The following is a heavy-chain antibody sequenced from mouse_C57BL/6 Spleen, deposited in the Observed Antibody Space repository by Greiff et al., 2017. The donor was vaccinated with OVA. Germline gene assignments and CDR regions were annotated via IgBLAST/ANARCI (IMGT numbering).Heavy chain of an antibody. V-gene: IGHV5-4*01. J-gene: IGHJ1*03. Sequence: EVQLVESGGGLVKPGGSLKLSCAASGFTFSSYAMSWVRQTPEKRLEWVATISDGGSYTYYPDTVKGRFPFSRANAKNNLYLQMRHLKSEDTAMYYCARDRDYYGSSDWDFDGWGTGTTVTVAS. CDR2: ISDGGSYT. CDR1: GFTFSSYA. D-gene: IGHD1-1*01. CDR3: ARDRDYYGSSDWDFDG.